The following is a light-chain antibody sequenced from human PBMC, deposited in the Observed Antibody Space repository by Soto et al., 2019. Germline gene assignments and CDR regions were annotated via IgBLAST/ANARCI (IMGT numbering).Light chain of an antibody. CDR3: PRYNTYPLT. CDR2: GAS. J-gene: IGKJ4*01. CDR1: QSVGSD. V-gene: IGKV3-15*01. Sequence: EIVMTQSPTTLSVSPGESVTLSCRASQSVGSDLAWYQQIPCQAPRLLIYGASNRATGIPARFSGSGSATECTLTSSSLQSDDSATYYCPRYNTYPLTFGGGTKVEIK.